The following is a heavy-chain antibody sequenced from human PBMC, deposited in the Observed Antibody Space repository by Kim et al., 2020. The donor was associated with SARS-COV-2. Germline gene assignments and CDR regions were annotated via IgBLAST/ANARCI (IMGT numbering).Heavy chain of an antibody. CDR3: ARVRHSLSYNWFDP. Sequence: SETLSLTCTVSGGSISSYYWSWIRQPPGKGLEWIGYIYYSGSTNYNPSLKSRVTISVDTSKNQFSLKLSSVTAADTAVYYCARVRHSLSYNWFDPWGQGTLVTVSS. V-gene: IGHV4-59*01. CDR2: IYYSGST. J-gene: IGHJ5*02. CDR1: GGSISSYY. D-gene: IGHD1-26*01.